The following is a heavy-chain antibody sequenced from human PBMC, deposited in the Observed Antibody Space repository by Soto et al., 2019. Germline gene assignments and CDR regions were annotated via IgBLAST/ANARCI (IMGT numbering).Heavy chain of an antibody. D-gene: IGHD3-9*01. CDR2: ISGGGGGT. CDR1: GVTCINYA. Sequence: GGSLRLSCAASGVTCINYAMTWVRQAPGKGLEWVAAISGGGGGTYYADPVKGRFTISRDNSKNTLHLQMNNLRAEDTATYYCVKDKKYDILSAWDALDIWGHGTLVTVSS. V-gene: IGHV3-23*01. CDR3: VKDKKYDILSAWDALDI. J-gene: IGHJ3*02.